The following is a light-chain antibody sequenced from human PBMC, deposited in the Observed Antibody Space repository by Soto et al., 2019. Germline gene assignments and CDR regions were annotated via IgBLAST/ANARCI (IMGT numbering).Light chain of an antibody. V-gene: IGLV1-47*01. J-gene: IGLJ1*01. CDR3: AAWDDSLSGSYG. CDR2: RNN. CDR1: SSNIGSNY. Sequence: SAYGTPGQRFTISCAGSSSNIGSNYVYWYQQLPGTAPKLLIYRNNQRPSGVPDRFSGSKSGTSASLAISGLRSEDEADYYCAAWDDSLSGSYGFGTGTKVTVL.